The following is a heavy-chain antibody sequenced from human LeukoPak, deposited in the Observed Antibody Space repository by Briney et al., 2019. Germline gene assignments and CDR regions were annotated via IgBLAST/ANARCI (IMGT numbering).Heavy chain of an antibody. J-gene: IGHJ4*02. V-gene: IGHV1-2*02. CDR3: ARDLGFIQENY. Sequence: GASVKVSCKASGYAFAGYYLHWVRQAPGQGLEWMGWINPNSGGTNYAQKFQGRVTMTRDTSISTAYTELSRLRSDDTAVYYCARDLGFIQENYWGQGTLVTVSS. CDR2: INPNSGGT. D-gene: IGHD2-21*01. CDR1: GYAFAGYY.